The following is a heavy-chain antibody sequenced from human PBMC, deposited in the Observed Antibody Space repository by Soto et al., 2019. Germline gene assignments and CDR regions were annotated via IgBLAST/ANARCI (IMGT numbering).Heavy chain of an antibody. V-gene: IGHV1-18*01. Sequence: QVHLVQSGGEVKKPGASVKVSCKASGYTFTIYGINWVRQAPGQGLEWMGWISPDNGNTNYAQKLQGRVTMTTDTSTSTAYMELRSLRSDDTAVYYCARALRDSGYAGMAVGGQGTTVTVSS. J-gene: IGHJ6*02. CDR2: ISPDNGNT. CDR3: ARALRDSGYAGMAV. D-gene: IGHD5-12*01. CDR1: GYTFTIYG.